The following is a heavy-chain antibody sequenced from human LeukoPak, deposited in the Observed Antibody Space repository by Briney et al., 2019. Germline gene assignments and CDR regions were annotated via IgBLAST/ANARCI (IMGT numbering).Heavy chain of an antibody. J-gene: IGHJ4*02. CDR2: INHSGST. CDR1: GGSFSGYY. Sequence: SETLSLTCAVYGGSFSGYYWSWIRQPPGKGLEWIGEINHSGSTTYNPSLKSRVTISVDTSKNQFSLKLSSVTAADTAVYYCARGGTGIQTNCGGDCLGFGYWGQGTLVTVSS. V-gene: IGHV4-34*01. CDR3: ARGGTGIQTNCGGDCLGFGY. D-gene: IGHD2-21*02.